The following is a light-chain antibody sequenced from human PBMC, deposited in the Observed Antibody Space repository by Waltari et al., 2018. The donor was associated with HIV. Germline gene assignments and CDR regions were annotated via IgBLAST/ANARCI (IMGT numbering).Light chain of an antibody. CDR2: VST. Sequence: QSVLTQPPSVSGAPGRSVIITCTGNSSNIGAPSDVHWYQQLQGAAPKFLISVSTNRPATVRDRLAVGKSGTSASLARTGRQAGDEADYYCESYDSSLGASVFGGGTKLTVL. CDR3: ESYDSSLGASV. V-gene: IGLV1-40*01. J-gene: IGLJ3*02. CDR1: SSNIGAPSD.